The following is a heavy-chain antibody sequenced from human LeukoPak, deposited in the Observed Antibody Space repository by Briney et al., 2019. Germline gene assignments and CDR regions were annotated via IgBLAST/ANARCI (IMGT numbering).Heavy chain of an antibody. CDR2: IYYSGST. D-gene: IGHD2-15*01. CDR1: GGSISSGGYY. V-gene: IGHV4-31*03. Sequence: PSETLSLTCTVSGGSISSGGYYWSWIRQHPGKGLEWIGYIYYSGSTYYNPSLKSRVTISVDTSKNQFSLKLSSVTAADTAVYYCARAPRDDVGSLDYWGQGTLVTVSS. J-gene: IGHJ4*02. CDR3: ARAPRDDVGSLDY.